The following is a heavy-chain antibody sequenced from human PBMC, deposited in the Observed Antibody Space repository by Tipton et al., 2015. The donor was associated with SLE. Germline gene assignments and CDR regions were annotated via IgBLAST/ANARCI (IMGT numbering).Heavy chain of an antibody. CDR2: INHSGST. Sequence: TLSLTCAVYGGSFSGYYWSWIRQPPGKGLEWIGEINHSGSTNYNPSLKSRVTISVDTSKNQFSLKLSSVTAADTALYYCARTNYRDPFDIWGQGTMVTVSS. CDR3: ARTNYRDPFDI. CDR1: GGSFSGYY. D-gene: IGHD5-24*01. J-gene: IGHJ3*02. V-gene: IGHV4-34*01.